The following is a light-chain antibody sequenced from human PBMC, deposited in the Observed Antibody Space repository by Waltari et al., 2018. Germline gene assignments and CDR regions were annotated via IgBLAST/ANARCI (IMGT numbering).Light chain of an antibody. V-gene: IGLV1-44*01. CDR2: NAV. CDR3: ASWDDRLDAYV. CDR1: SSNVGSNV. J-gene: IGLJ1*01. Sequence: QSVLTQPPSASGTPGQRVIISCSGSSSNVGSNVVNWYHQPPGTAPKLLIFNAVDRPSGGPARFSGSRSATSASLAISGLQSDDESTYYCASWDDRLDAYVFGTGTRVTVL.